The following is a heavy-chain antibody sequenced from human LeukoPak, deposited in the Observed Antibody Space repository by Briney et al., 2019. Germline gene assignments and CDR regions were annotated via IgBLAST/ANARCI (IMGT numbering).Heavy chain of an antibody. D-gene: IGHD3-22*01. Sequence: SETLSLTCTVSGGSISSYYWSWIRQPPGKGLEWIGYIYYSGSTNYNPSLKSRVTISVDTSKNQFSLKLSSVTAADTAVYYCARDGRSYDSSGYYYVDYWGQGTLVTVSS. J-gene: IGHJ4*02. CDR1: GGSISSYY. CDR2: IYYSGST. V-gene: IGHV4-59*01. CDR3: ARDGRSYDSSGYYYVDY.